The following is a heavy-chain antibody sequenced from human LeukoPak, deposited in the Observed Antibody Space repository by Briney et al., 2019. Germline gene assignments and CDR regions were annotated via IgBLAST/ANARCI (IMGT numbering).Heavy chain of an antibody. CDR2: INHSGST. V-gene: IGHV4-34*01. CDR1: GGSFSGYC. Sequence: SETLSLTCAVYGGSFSGYCWSWIRQPPGKGLEWMGEINHSGSTNYNPSLKSRGTISVDTSKNQFSLKLSYVTAADTAVVYFSGGRRMYRAQRPGLGLGSSGPGALVTAS. CDR3: SGGRRMYRAQRPGLGLGS. J-gene: IGHJ5*01. D-gene: IGHD2-15*01.